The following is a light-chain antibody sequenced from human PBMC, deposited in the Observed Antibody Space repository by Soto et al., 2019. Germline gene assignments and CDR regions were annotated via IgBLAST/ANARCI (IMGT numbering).Light chain of an antibody. CDR3: QQYNSYPWT. J-gene: IGKJ1*01. V-gene: IGKV1-5*01. CDR2: DAS. Sequence: DIKMTKSPSTRLAFVGDRVTILGGPGRGFISCLAWYQQKLEKAPKLLIYDASSLESGVPSRFSGSGSGTEFTLTISSLQPDDFATYYCQQYNSYPWTFGQGTKVEFK. CDR1: RGFISC.